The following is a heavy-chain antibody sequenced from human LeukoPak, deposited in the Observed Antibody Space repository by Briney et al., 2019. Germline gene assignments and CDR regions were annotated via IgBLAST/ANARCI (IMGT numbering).Heavy chain of an antibody. CDR3: ARVSRDIVVVVPATGYFDY. CDR2: ISYEGGTQ. D-gene: IGHD2-15*01. Sequence: GGSLRLSCAASGVTLSPYGMHWVRQAPGKGLEWVAVISYEGGTQHYADSVKGRFIISRDNPRNTLYLQMNSLRAEDTAVYYCARVSRDIVVVVPATGYFDYWGQGTLVTVSS. J-gene: IGHJ4*02. CDR1: GVTLSPYG. V-gene: IGHV3-30*03.